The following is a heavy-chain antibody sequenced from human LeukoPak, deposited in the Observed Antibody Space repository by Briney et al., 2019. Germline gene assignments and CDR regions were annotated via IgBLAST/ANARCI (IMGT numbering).Heavy chain of an antibody. V-gene: IGHV4-61*09. CDR2: IYTSGST. Sequence: SQTLSLTCTASGASVSSGSYYWSWVRQPAGKGLDCIGHIYTSGSTNYNPSLKGRVTISLDPSKNQFSLKLSSVTAADTAVYYCARQTYGATDVWGKGTTVTVSS. CDR3: ARQTYGATDV. J-gene: IGHJ6*04. D-gene: IGHD3-16*01. CDR1: GASVSSGSYY.